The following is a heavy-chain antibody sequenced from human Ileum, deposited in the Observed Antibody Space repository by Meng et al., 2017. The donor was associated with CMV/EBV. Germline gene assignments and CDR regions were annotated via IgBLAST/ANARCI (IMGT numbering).Heavy chain of an antibody. CDR1: GGSISSGDYY. CDR2: IYYSGST. Sequence: SETLSLTCTVSGGSISSGDYYWSWIRQPPGKGLEWIGYIYYSGSTYYNPSLKSRVTISVDKSKNQFSLKLSSVTAADTAVYYCARDGYYDFWPYYYYGMDVWGQGTTVTVSS. CDR3: ARDGYYDFWPYYYYGMDV. J-gene: IGHJ6*02. D-gene: IGHD3-3*01. V-gene: IGHV4-30-4*08.